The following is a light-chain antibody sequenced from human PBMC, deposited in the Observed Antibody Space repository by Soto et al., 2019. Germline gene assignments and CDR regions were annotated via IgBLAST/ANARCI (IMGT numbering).Light chain of an antibody. J-gene: IGKJ1*01. V-gene: IGKV3-15*01. CDR2: GAS. CDR1: QRINTN. CDR3: QQFNDWPPWT. Sequence: ELVMTQSPATLSVSPGERATLSCRASQRINTNLAWYQQKPGQAPRLLIYGASTRATGVPLRFSGSGSGTEFTLTISSLQSEDSAVYDCQQFNDWPPWTFGQGTKVEIK.